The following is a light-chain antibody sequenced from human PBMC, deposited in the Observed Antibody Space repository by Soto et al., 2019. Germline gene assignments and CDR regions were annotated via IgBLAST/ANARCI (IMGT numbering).Light chain of an antibody. V-gene: IGKV3-15*01. J-gene: IGKJ1*01. CDR3: QQYNVWPAT. CDR2: EAS. Sequence: DIVMTQSPATLSVSPGERFTLSCRASQTVSSNVAWYQQKPGQAPRLLIYEASTRATGVPARFSGSGSGTEFTLTISSLQSEDFAAYYCQQYNVWPATFGQGTKVDIK. CDR1: QTVSSN.